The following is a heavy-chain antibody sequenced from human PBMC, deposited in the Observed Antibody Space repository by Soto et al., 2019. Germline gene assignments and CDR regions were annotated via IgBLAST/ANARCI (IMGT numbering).Heavy chain of an antibody. CDR3: ARDPGYCSSTSCSRKFDY. CDR2: INAGNGNT. D-gene: IGHD2-2*01. CDR1: GYTFTSTG. Sequence: GASVKVSCKASGYTFTSTGISWVRQAPGQRLEWMGWINAGNGNTKYSQKFQGRVTITRDTSASTAYMELSSLRSEDTAVYYCARDPGYCSSTSCSRKFDYWGQGTLVTVSS. J-gene: IGHJ4*02. V-gene: IGHV1-3*01.